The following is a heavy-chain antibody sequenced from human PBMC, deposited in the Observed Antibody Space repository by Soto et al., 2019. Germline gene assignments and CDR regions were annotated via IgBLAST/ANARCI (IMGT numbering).Heavy chain of an antibody. CDR3: ARGKDQRNTQTYSYFDS. J-gene: IGHJ4*02. CDR2: VNSDGSMT. D-gene: IGHD5-18*01. V-gene: IGHV3-74*01. CDR1: GLTLSGYW. Sequence: EVQLVESGGGLVQPGGSVRLSCAASGLTLSGYWMHWVRQVPGKGLVWVSRVNSDGSMTAYADSVKGRFTISRDNAKNTLYLQMNSLKADDTAVYYCARGKDQRNTQTYSYFDSWGQGTQVAVSS.